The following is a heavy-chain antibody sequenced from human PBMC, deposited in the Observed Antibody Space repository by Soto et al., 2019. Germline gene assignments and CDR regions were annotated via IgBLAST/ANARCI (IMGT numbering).Heavy chain of an antibody. CDR3: ATHAYGDAPLGYYYYGMAV. CDR1: GGSISSSNW. D-gene: IGHD4-17*01. CDR2: IYHSGST. Sequence: PSETLSLTCAVSGGSISSSNWWSWVRQPPGKGLEWIGEIYHSGSTNYNPSLKSRVTISVDKSKNQFSLKLSSVTAADTAVYYCATHAYGDAPLGYYYYGMAVWGQGTTVTVSS. J-gene: IGHJ6*02. V-gene: IGHV4-4*02.